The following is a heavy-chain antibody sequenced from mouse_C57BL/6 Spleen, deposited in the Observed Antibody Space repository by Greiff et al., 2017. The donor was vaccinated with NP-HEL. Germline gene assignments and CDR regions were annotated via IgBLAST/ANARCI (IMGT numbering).Heavy chain of an antibody. J-gene: IGHJ4*01. CDR2: ISYSGST. CDR1: GYSITSDY. V-gene: IGHV3-8*01. CDR3: AKGGDYYSNYGFYAMDY. D-gene: IGHD2-5*01. Sequence: VQLKESGPGLAKPSQTLSLTCSVTGYSITSDYWNWIRKFPGNKLEYMGYISYSGSTYYNPSLKSRISITLDTAKNQYYLQLNSVTTEDTATYYCAKGGDYYSNYGFYAMDYWGQGTSVTVSS.